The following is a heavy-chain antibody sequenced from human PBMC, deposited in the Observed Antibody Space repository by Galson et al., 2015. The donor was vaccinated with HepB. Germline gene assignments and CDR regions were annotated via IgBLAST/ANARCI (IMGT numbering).Heavy chain of an antibody. Sequence: SVKVSCKASGYSFSNYGISWVRQVPGQGLEWVGWISLYNDNTIYAQKVQGRVTMTTDTSTNTAYMELRSLRSDDTAVYYCARARYSSSPPDYWGQGTLVTVSS. CDR1: GYSFSNYG. CDR2: ISLYNDNT. D-gene: IGHD6-6*01. CDR3: ARARYSSSPPDY. J-gene: IGHJ4*02. V-gene: IGHV1-18*01.